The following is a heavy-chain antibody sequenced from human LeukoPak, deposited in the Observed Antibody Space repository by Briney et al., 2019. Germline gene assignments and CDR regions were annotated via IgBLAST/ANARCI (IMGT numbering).Heavy chain of an antibody. J-gene: IGHJ6*03. CDR1: GYSISSGYY. Sequence: PSETLSLTCTVSGYSISSGYYWGWIRQPPGKGLEWIGSIYHSGSTYYNPSLKSRVTISVDTSKNQFSLKLSSVTAADTAVYYCARGYSSSWYGYYYYYYMDVWGKGTTVTVSS. CDR2: IYHSGST. CDR3: ARGYSSSWYGYYYYYYMDV. V-gene: IGHV4-38-2*02. D-gene: IGHD6-13*01.